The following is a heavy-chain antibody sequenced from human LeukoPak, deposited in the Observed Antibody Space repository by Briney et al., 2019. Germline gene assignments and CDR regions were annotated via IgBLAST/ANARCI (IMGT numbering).Heavy chain of an antibody. V-gene: IGHV1-69*13. CDR1: GGTFSSYA. Sequence: ASVKVSCKASGGTFSSYAISWVRQAPGQGLEWMGGIIPIFGTANYAQKFQGRVTITADESTSTVYMELSSLRSEDTAVYYCAREYSGYDRDAFDIWGQGTMVTVSS. J-gene: IGHJ3*02. CDR2: IIPIFGTA. CDR3: AREYSGYDRDAFDI. D-gene: IGHD5-12*01.